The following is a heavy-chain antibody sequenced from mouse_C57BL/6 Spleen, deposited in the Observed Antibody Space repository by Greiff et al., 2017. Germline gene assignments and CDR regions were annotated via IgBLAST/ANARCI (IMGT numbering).Heavy chain of an antibody. J-gene: IGHJ2*01. CDR1: GYSFTSYY. Sequence: QVQLQQSGPELVKPGASVKISCKASGYSFTSYYIPWVKQRPGQGLEWIGWIYPGSGNTKYNEKFKGKATLTADTSSSTAYMQLSSLTSEDAAVYYCARGEKEDQDDWGQGTILTVSS. CDR3: ARGEKEDQDD. CDR2: IYPGSGNT. V-gene: IGHV1-66*01.